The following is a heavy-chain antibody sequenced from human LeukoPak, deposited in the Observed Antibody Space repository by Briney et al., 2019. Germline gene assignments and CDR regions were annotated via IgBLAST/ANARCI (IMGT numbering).Heavy chain of an antibody. CDR3: ERGDYGSGSSRDAFDI. D-gene: IGHD3-10*01. V-gene: IGHV3-21*01. J-gene: IGHJ3*02. Sequence: GGSLRLSCVASGITLSDYEMNWVRQAPGKGLEWVSSISSSSSYIYYADSVKGRFTISRDNAKNLVYLQMNSKRGEDTAVYYCERGDYGSGSSRDAFDIWGQGTMVTVSS. CDR1: GITLSDYE. CDR2: ISSSSSYI.